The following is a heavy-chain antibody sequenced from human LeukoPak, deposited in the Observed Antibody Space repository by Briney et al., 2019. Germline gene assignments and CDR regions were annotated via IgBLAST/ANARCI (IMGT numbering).Heavy chain of an antibody. CDR1: GFTVSSNY. J-gene: IGHJ3*02. V-gene: IGHV3-53*01. Sequence: GGSLRLSCAASGFTVSSNYMSWVRQAPGKGLEWVSVIYSGGSTYYADSVKGRFTISRDNSKNTLYLQMNSVRAEDTAVYYCTTFTPPFSVVVPAATDAFDIWGQGTMVTVSS. D-gene: IGHD2-2*01. CDR3: TTFTPPFSVVVPAATDAFDI. CDR2: IYSGGST.